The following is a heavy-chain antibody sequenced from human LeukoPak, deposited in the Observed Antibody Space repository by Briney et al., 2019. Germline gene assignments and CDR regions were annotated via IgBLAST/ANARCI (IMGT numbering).Heavy chain of an antibody. V-gene: IGHV1-2*02. CDR2: INPNSGGT. CDR1: GDTFTGYY. J-gene: IGHJ5*02. CDR3: ARGLIAAAGTRWFDP. Sequence: ASVKVSCKASGDTFTGYYMHWVRQAPGQGLEWMGWINPNSGGTNYAQKFQGRVTMTRDTSISTAYMELSRLRSDDTAVYYCARGLIAAAGTRWFDPWGQGTLVTVSP. D-gene: IGHD6-13*01.